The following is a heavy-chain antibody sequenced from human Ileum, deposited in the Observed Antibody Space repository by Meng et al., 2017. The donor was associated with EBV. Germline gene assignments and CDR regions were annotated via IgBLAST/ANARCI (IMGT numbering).Heavy chain of an antibody. Sequence: QVQLQESGPGLVKPSEPLSLTCSVSGGSVSSGGNYWSWIRQPPGKGLEWIGYIYNSGSTNYNPSLKGRVTISVDTSKNQFSLKLSSVTAADTAVYYCARDGYSSGSDWGQGTLVTVSS. CDR3: ARDGYSSGSD. CDR2: IYNSGST. V-gene: IGHV4-61*08. J-gene: IGHJ4*02. CDR1: GGSVSSGGNY. D-gene: IGHD6-19*01.